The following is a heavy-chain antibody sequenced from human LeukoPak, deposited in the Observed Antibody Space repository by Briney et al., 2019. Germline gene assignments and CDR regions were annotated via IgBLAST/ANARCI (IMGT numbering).Heavy chain of an antibody. CDR2: IYYSGST. CDR3: VRAPRSSGWSDFDY. J-gene: IGHJ4*02. D-gene: IGHD6-19*01. V-gene: IGHV4-38-2*01. Sequence: KPGGSLRLSCAASGFMLSDRYIDWVRQSPGKGLEWIGNIYYSGSTYYNPSLKSRVTISVETSKNQFSLKLSSVTAADTAVYYCVRAPRSSGWSDFDYWGQGTLVTVSS. CDR1: GFMLSDRY.